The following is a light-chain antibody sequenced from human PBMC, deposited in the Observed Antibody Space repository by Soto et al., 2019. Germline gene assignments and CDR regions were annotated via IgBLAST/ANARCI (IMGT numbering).Light chain of an antibody. CDR2: DAS. CDR3: QQYDDVPLT. J-gene: IGKJ4*01. Sequence: DIQMTQSPSSLSASVGDRVTITCQASQDISNYLNWYHQMPAKPPKLLIYDASTLQSGVPSRVSGSGSGTHFTLTITSLQPEDIGSYYCQQYDDVPLTFGGGTKVEI. CDR1: QDISNY. V-gene: IGKV1-33*01.